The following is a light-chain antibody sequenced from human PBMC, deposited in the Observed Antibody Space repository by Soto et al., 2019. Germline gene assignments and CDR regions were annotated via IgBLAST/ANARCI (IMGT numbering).Light chain of an antibody. CDR1: QSVLYSSNNKNY. CDR2: WAS. J-gene: IGKJ3*01. V-gene: IGKV4-1*01. Sequence: DIVMTQSPDSLAVSLGERATINCKSSQSVLYSSNNKNYLAWYQQKPRQPPKLLIYWASTRESGVPDRFSGSGSGTDFTLTINSLQAEDVAVYYCQQYYITPLTFGPGTTVALK. CDR3: QQYYITPLT.